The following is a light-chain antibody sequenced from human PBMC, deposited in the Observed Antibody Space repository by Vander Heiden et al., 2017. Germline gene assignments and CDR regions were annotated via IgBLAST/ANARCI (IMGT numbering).Light chain of an antibody. CDR2: DVS. J-gene: IGLJ1*01. CDR3: SSYTSSSTFV. V-gene: IGLV2-14*03. CDR1: SSDVGDCNY. Sequence: QSALTQPASVSGSPGQSITISCTGTSSDVGDCNYVSWYQQHPGKAPSLMIYDVSNRPSGVSNRFSGSKSGNTASLTISGLQAEDEADYFCSSYTSSSTFVFGTGTKVTVL.